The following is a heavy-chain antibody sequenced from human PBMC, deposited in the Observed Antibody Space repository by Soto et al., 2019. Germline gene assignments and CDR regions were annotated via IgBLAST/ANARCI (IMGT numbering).Heavy chain of an antibody. J-gene: IGHJ5*02. D-gene: IGHD4-17*01. Sequence: QVQLVQSGAEVKKPGASVKVSCKASGYTFTSYGISWVRQAPGQGLEWMGWISAYNGNTNYAQKRQGRVTKTPNPSTSTAYMGLRSLSSDDTAVYYWARDVTTRPGNWFDPWGQGTLVNVSS. CDR1: GYTFTSYG. V-gene: IGHV1-18*01. CDR2: ISAYNGNT. CDR3: ARDVTTRPGNWFDP.